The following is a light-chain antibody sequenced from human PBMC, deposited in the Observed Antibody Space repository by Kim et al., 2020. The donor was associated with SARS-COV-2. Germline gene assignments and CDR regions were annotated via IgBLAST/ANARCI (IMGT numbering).Light chain of an antibody. CDR2: GAS. V-gene: IGKV3-15*01. J-gene: IGKJ2*01. CDR3: QQYNYWYT. CDR1: QSVNSN. Sequence: LSSSPGERAPLSCRASQSVNSNLAWYQQKPGQAPRLLLYGASTRATGIPARFSGSGSGTEFTLTISSLQSEDFAVYYCQQYNYWYTFGQGTKLEI.